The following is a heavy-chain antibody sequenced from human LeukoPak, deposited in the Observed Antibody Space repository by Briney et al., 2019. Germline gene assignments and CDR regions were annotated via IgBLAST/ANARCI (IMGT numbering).Heavy chain of an antibody. CDR3: ARTSGYCSSTSCSQLYYYYGMDV. D-gene: IGHD2-2*01. V-gene: IGHV1-46*01. J-gene: IGHJ6*02. CDR2: INPSGGST. Sequence: GASVKASCKASGYTFTSYYMHWVRQAPGQGLEWMGIINPSGGSTSYAQKFQGRVTMTRGTSTSTVYMELSSLRSEDTAVYYCARTSGYCSSTSCSQLYYYYGMDVWGQGTTVTVSS. CDR1: GYTFTSYY.